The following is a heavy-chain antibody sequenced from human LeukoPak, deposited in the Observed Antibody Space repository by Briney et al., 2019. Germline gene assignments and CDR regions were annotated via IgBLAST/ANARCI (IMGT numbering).Heavy chain of an antibody. CDR3: ARGVGAYYRDV. V-gene: IGHV4-39*07. J-gene: IGHJ6*03. D-gene: IGHD1-26*01. Sequence: SETLSLTCTVSGGSISTSSYYWGWIRQPPGKGLECIGNIYYSGSTYYNPSLKSRVTISVDTSKNQFSLKLSSVTAADTAVYYGARGVGAYYRDVWGKGTTVTISS. CDR1: GGSISTSSYY. CDR2: IYYSGST.